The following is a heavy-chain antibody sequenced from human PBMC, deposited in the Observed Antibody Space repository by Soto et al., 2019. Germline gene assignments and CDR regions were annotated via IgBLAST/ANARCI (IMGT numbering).Heavy chain of an antibody. CDR2: INPNSGGT. CDR3: ARASDVEMATIQYYFDY. Sequence: ASVEVSCKASGYTFTGYYMHWVRQAPGQGLEWMGWINPNSGGTNYAQKFQGRVTMTRDTSISTAYMELSRLRSDDTAVYYCARASDVEMATIQYYFDYWGQGTLVTVSS. CDR1: GYTFTGYY. D-gene: IGHD5-12*01. V-gene: IGHV1-2*02. J-gene: IGHJ4*02.